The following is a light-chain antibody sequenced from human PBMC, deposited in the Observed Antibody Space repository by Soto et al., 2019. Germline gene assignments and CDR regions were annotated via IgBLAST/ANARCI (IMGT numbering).Light chain of an antibody. Sequence: DIQMTQSPSSLSASVGDRVTITCRASQGISNYLAWYQQKPGKVPKLLIYAASTLLSGIPSRFSGSGSGTDFILTISSLQPEDVATYYCQRYNSDPWTFGQGTKVEIK. CDR1: QGISNY. V-gene: IGKV1-27*01. CDR3: QRYNSDPWT. CDR2: AAS. J-gene: IGKJ1*01.